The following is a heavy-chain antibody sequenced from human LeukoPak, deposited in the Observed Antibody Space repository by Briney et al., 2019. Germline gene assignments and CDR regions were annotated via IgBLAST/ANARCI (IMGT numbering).Heavy chain of an antibody. CDR1: GFILSSYG. CDR3: ARSGGVTYSDY. J-gene: IGHJ4*02. D-gene: IGHD2-15*01. V-gene: IGHV3-33*01. CDR2: IWCYGSNK. Sequence: PGRFLRLSCTVSGFILSSYGMHWVRQAPGKGLEWVGVIWCYGSNKDYVGSVKGRFTISRDDSKNTLYLQMNSLRVEDTAVYYCARSGGVTYSDYWGQGTLVTVSS.